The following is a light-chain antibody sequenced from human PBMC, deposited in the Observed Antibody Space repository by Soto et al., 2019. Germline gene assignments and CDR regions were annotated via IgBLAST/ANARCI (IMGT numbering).Light chain of an antibody. V-gene: IGLV1-40*01. Sequence: QSVLTQPTSVSGAPGQRVTISCTGSSSNIGAGYDVHWYQQLPGTAPKLLIHGNSNRPSGVPDRFSGSKSGTSASLAITGLQAEDEADYYCLSYDSSLSALYVFGTGTKLTVL. CDR2: GNS. CDR1: SSNIGAGYD. J-gene: IGLJ1*01. CDR3: LSYDSSLSALYV.